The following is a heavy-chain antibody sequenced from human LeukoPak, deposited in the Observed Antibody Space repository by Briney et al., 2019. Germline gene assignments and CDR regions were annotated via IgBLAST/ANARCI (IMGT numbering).Heavy chain of an antibody. Sequence: PSETLSLTCAVYGASFSGYYWNWVRQPPGKGLEWVGEINHSGSTNYNPSLKSRVTMSVDTSKNQFSLRLSSVTAADTAVYYCARGANYYDSSGYSATLDYWGQGTLVTVSS. V-gene: IGHV4-34*01. CDR1: GASFSGYY. CDR3: ARGANYYDSSGYSATLDY. J-gene: IGHJ4*02. D-gene: IGHD3-22*01. CDR2: INHSGST.